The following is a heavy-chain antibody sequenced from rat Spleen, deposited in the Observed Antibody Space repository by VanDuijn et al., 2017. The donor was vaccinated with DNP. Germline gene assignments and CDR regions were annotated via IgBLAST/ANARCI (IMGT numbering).Heavy chain of an antibody. D-gene: IGHD1-11*01. CDR2: INKDSSTI. CDR1: GFNSNDYW. J-gene: IGHJ3*01. V-gene: IGHV4-2*01. Sequence: EVKLVESGGGLVQPGRSLKLSCAPSGFNSNDYWMGWVRQAPGKGLEWIGEINKDSSTINYSPSLKDKFTISRDNAQNTLYLQMSKLGSEDTAIYYCARLGWHGWFAYWGQGTLVTVSS. CDR3: ARLGWHGWFAY.